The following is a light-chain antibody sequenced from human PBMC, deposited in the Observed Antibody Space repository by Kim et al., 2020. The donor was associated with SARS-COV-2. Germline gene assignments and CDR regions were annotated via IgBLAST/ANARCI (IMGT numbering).Light chain of an antibody. CDR3: VLYMGSGIWV. V-gene: IGLV8-61*01. J-gene: IGLJ3*02. CDR1: SGSVSTSYY. CDR2: STN. Sequence: QPVVTQEPSFSVSPGGTVTLTCGLSSGSVSTSYYPSWYQQTPGQAPRTLIYSTNTRSSGVPGRFSGSILGNKAALTITWAHADDESDYYCVLYMGSGIWVFGGGTKLTVL.